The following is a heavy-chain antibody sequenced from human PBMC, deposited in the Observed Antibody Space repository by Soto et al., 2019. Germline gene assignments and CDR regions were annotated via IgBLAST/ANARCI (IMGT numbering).Heavy chain of an antibody. CDR3: ARDQRGSWPYYYGMDV. CDR1: GGSISSGGHY. D-gene: IGHD6-13*01. Sequence: PSETLSLTCTVSGGSISSGGHYWGWIRQPPGKGLEWIGNIYYRGNTYYNPSLRSRVTISVDTSKNQFSLKLSSVTAADTAVYYCARDQRGSWPYYYGMDVWGQGTTVTVSS. CDR2: IYYRGNT. J-gene: IGHJ6*02. V-gene: IGHV4-39*07.